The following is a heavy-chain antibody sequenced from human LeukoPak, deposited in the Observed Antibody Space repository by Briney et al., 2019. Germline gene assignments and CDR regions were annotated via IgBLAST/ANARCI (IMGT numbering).Heavy chain of an antibody. J-gene: IGHJ4*02. Sequence: PGGSLRLSCAASGFTFSSYAMHWVRQAPGKGLEWVAVISYDGSNKYHEDSVKGRFVISRDNSKNTLYLQMNSLRPEDTAVYYCAKPLLRRSVTAADYWGQGTLVTVSS. CDR2: ISYDGSNK. CDR1: GFTFSSYA. D-gene: IGHD2/OR15-2a*01. V-gene: IGHV3-30*09. CDR3: AKPLLRRSVTAADY.